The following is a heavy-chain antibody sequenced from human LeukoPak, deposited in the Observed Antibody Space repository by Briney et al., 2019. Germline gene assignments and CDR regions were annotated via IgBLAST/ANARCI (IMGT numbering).Heavy chain of an antibody. CDR2: ISSSGNTI. CDR1: GFTFSNYE. J-gene: IGHJ4*02. D-gene: IGHD4-17*01. CDR3: ARDQAGALDY. Sequence: PGGSLRLSCATSGFTFSNYEMNWVRQAPGKGLEWVSYISSSGNTIYYADSVKGRFTISRDNAKNSLYLQMNSLRAEDTAVYSCARDQAGALDYWGQGILVTVSS. V-gene: IGHV3-48*03.